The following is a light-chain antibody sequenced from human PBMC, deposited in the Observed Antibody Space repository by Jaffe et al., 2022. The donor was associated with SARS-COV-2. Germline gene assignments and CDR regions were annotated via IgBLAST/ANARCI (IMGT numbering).Light chain of an antibody. CDR2: GAS. V-gene: IGKV3-20*01. Sequence: EIVLTQSPGTLSLSPGERATLSCRASQRIASSYLAWYQQKPGQAPRLLIYGASSRATGIPDRFSGGESGTDFTLRISRLEPEDVAVYFCQHYGNSPTNFGQGTKLEIK. CDR3: QHYGNSPTN. CDR1: QRIASSY. J-gene: IGKJ2*01.